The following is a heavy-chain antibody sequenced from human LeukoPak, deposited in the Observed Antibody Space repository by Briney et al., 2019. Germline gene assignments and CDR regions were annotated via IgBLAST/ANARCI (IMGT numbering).Heavy chain of an antibody. Sequence: PSETLSLTCAVYGGFFSGYYWSWIRQPPGKGLEWIGDINHSGSTNYNPSLKSRVTISVDTSKNQFSLKLSSVTAADTAVYYCARGAGYCSSTSCRNYYYYMDVWGKGTTVTVSS. CDR1: GGFFSGYY. V-gene: IGHV4-34*01. J-gene: IGHJ6*03. CDR2: INHSGST. CDR3: ARGAGYCSSTSCRNYYYYMDV. D-gene: IGHD2-2*01.